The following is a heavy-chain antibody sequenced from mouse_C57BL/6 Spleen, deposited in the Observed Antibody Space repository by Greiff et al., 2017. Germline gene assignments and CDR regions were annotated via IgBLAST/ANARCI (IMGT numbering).Heavy chain of an antibody. V-gene: IGHV1-18*01. D-gene: IGHD1-1*01. CDR1: GYTFTDYN. CDR3: ARVGYYYYGSSYARYFDV. J-gene: IGHJ1*03. Sequence: VQLKESGPELVKPGASVKIPCKASGYTFTDYNMDWVKQSHGKSLEWIGDINPNNGGTIYNQKFKGKATLTVDKSSSTAYMELRSLTSEDTAVYYCARVGYYYYGSSYARYFDVWGTGTTVTVSS. CDR2: INPNNGGT.